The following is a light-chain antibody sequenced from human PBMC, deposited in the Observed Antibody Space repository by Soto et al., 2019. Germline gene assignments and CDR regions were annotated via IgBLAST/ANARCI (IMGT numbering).Light chain of an antibody. CDR1: QSVSDY. Sequence: EIVLTQSPGTLCLSPGERATLSCRATQSVSDYLAWYQQKPGQAPRLLIYDASNRATGIPDRFSGSGSGTDFTLSISRLEPEDFAVYYCQQYGSSPPLTFGGGTKVDI. V-gene: IGKV3-20*01. J-gene: IGKJ4*01. CDR3: QQYGSSPPLT. CDR2: DAS.